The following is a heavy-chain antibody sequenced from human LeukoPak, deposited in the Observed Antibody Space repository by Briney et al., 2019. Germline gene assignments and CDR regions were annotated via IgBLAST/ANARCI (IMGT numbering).Heavy chain of an antibody. D-gene: IGHD4-17*01. Sequence: NPSETLSLTCTVSGGSISSSSYYWGWIRQPPGKGLEWIGSIYYSGSTYYNPSLKSRVTISVDTSKNQFSLKLSSVTAADTAVYYCARHLHTYSYGDLLSWFDPWGQGTLVTVSS. CDR1: GGSISSSSYY. CDR3: ARHLHTYSYGDLLSWFDP. J-gene: IGHJ5*02. V-gene: IGHV4-39*01. CDR2: IYYSGST.